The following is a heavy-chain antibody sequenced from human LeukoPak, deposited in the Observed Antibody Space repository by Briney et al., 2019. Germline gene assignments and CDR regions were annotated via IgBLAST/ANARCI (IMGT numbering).Heavy chain of an antibody. V-gene: IGHV4-59*08. D-gene: IGHD1-14*01. CDR2: IHYSGSS. Sequence: SETLSLTCTVSGASVRNEYWSWIRQPPGKGLGWIGYIHYSGSSNYHPSLGSRVTISLDTSKNQFSLKLKSVTAADTGMYHCARYDRGLFFFDDWGQGTLVTVSS. J-gene: IGHJ4*02. CDR1: GASVRNEY. CDR3: ARYDRGLFFFDD.